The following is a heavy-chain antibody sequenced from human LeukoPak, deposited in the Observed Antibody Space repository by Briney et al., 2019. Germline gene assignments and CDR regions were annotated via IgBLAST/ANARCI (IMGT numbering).Heavy chain of an antibody. CDR2: IIHIFGTA. J-gene: IGHJ4*02. CDR1: GGTFRSYA. CDR3: AREKYRYYDSLSFDY. V-gene: IGHV1-69*06. D-gene: IGHD3-3*01. Sequence: ASVKVSCKACGGTFRSYAISWVRQAAGQEREWMGGIIHIFGTAHYAQKLQGRVTITADKCTSTAYMELSSLRTEDTAVYYCAREKYRYYDSLSFDYWGQGTLVTVSS.